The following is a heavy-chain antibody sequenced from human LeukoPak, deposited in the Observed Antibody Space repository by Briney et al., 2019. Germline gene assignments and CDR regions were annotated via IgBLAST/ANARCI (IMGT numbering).Heavy chain of an antibody. CDR3: ARAYKDRSLAGKKEFFQH. J-gene: IGHJ1*01. CDR1: GFTFDNYA. CDR2: ISWNSGTI. D-gene: IGHD6-19*01. Sequence: GGSLRLSCAASGFTFDNYAMNWIRQVPGKGLEWISLISWNSGTIGYADSVKGRFTISRDNANNFLYLQMNSLRAEDTALYYCARAYKDRSLAGKKEFFQHWGQGTLVTVSS. V-gene: IGHV3-9*01.